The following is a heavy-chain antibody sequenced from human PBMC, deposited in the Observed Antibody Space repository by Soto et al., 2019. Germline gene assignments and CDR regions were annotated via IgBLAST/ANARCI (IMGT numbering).Heavy chain of an antibody. D-gene: IGHD6-13*01. CDR3: VTSTSWYYFH. V-gene: IGHV3-21*01. Sequence: EVLLVESGGGLVKPGGSLRLSCAASGFNFGGSSMNWVRQSPRKGLEWVSSISDSGGFIKYADSVKGRFTISRDNAKNSLFLQMDILRADDTAVYYCVTSTSWYYFHWGQGTLVTVSS. J-gene: IGHJ4*02. CDR2: ISDSGGFI. CDR1: GFNFGGSS.